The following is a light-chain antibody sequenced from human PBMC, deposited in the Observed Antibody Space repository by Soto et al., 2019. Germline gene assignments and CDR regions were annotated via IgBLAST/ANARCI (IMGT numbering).Light chain of an antibody. J-gene: IGLJ3*02. CDR2: RNN. CDR1: SSNIGSNY. V-gene: IGLV1-47*01. CDR3: AAWDDSLSGWV. Sequence: QSVLTQPPSASGTPGQRVTISCSGSSSNIGSNYVYWYQQLPGTAPKLLIYRNNQRASGVPDRFSGSKSGTSASLAISGLRSEDEADYYCAAWDDSLSGWVFGGGTKVTVL.